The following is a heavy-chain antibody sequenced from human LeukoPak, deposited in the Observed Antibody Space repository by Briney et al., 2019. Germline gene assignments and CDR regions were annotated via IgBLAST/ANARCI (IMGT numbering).Heavy chain of an antibody. J-gene: IGHJ6*03. CDR3: ARVEYSSSSHYYYYMDV. V-gene: IGHV1-8*01. CDR1: GYTFTSYD. CDR2: MNPNSGNT. Sequence: GASVKVSCKASGYTFTSYDINWVRQATAQGLEWMGWMNPNSGNTGYAQKFQGRATMTRNTSISTAYMELSSLRSEDTAVYYCARVEYSSSSHYYYYMDVWGKGTTVTVSS. D-gene: IGHD6-6*01.